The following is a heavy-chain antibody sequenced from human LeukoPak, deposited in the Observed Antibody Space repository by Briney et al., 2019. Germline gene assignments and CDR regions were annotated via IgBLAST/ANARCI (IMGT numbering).Heavy chain of an antibody. J-gene: IGHJ4*02. V-gene: IGHV4-4*07. Sequence: SETLSLTFTVSVGSVSSYYWYWIRQPAGKGLEWIGRIYTSGSTNYNSSLKSRVTMSVDTSKNQFSLKLSSVTAADTAVYYCARRGCGKAFDYWGQGTLVTVSS. CDR3: ARRGCGKAFDY. CDR1: VGSVSSYY. D-gene: IGHD1-14*01. CDR2: IYTSGST.